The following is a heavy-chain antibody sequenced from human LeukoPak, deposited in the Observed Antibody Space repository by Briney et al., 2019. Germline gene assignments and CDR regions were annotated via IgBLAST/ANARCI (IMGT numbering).Heavy chain of an antibody. D-gene: IGHD1-26*01. J-gene: IGHJ3*02. CDR1: GYTFTDYY. V-gene: IGHV1-2*02. CDR2: INPKSGGT. CDR3: AKDLQWELPRGDALDI. Sequence: ASVKVSCKSSGYTFTDYYMHWVRQAPGQGLEWMGWINPKSGGTNYAQNFQGRVTMTRNTSISTAYMELSRLRSDDTAVYYCAKDLQWELPRGDALDIWGQGTMVTVSS.